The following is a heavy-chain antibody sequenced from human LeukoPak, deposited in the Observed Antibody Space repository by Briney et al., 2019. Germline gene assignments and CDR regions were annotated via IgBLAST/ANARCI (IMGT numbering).Heavy chain of an antibody. CDR3: ARVGPGIIPPFNYYFDY. CDR1: GYTFTSYG. V-gene: IGHV1-18*01. Sequence: GASVKVSCKASGYTFTSYGISWVRQAPGQGLEWMGWISAYNGNTNYAQKLQGRVTMTTDTSTSTAYMELSRLTSDDTAVYYCARVGPGIIPPFNYYFDYWGQGTLVTVSS. CDR2: ISAYNGNT. D-gene: IGHD3-10*01. J-gene: IGHJ4*02.